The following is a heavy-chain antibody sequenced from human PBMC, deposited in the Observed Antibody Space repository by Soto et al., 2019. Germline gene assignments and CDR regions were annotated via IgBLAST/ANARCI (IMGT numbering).Heavy chain of an antibody. CDR2: VSPPFRTS. CDR1: GVSFNNNG. D-gene: IGHD3-10*01. CDR3: ARVLYYGSGSYSPYGMDV. V-gene: IGHV1-69*01. J-gene: IGHJ6*02. Sequence: QVQLVQSGAEVKKPGSSVKVSCKTSGVSFNNNGIGWVRQAPGHGLEWMGGVSPPFRTSNYARKFQGRISSTADASTGTVNMELSSLTSEDTAQYYCARVLYYGSGSYSPYGMDVWGHGTTVTVSS.